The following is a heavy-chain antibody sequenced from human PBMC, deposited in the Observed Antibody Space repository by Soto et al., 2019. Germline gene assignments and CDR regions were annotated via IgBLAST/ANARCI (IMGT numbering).Heavy chain of an antibody. J-gene: IGHJ6*02. CDR3: ARVPRLVHYYYGMDV. Sequence: PSETLSLTCTVSGGSISSGDYYWIWIRQPPGKGLEWIGYIYYSGSTYYNPSLQSRVTISVDTSKNQFSLKLSSVTAADTAVYYCARVPRLVHYYYGMDVWGQGTTVTVSS. D-gene: IGHD3-9*01. CDR1: GGSISSGDYY. CDR2: IYYSGST. V-gene: IGHV4-30-4*01.